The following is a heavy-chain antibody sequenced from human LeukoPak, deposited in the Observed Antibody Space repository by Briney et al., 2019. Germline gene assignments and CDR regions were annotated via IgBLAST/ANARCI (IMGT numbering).Heavy chain of an antibody. V-gene: IGHV3-7*01. CDR3: ETEGAANGY. CDR1: GFTFISYW. Sequence: GGSLRLSCAASGFTFISYWMSWVRQAPGKGLEWVANIKQDGSEKYCVGSVKGRFTVSRYNAKNSLYLQMNSLRAEDTAVYYCETEGAANGYWGQGTLVTVSS. J-gene: IGHJ4*02. D-gene: IGHD1-26*01. CDR2: IKQDGSEK.